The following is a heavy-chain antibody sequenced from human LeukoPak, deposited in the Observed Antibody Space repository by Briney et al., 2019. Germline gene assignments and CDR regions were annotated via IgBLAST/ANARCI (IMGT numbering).Heavy chain of an antibody. V-gene: IGHV4-38-2*02. Sequence: SETLSLTCTVSGYSFSSGYYWAWIRQPPGKGLEWIASVVHTGATHYNPSLKSRVTISVDTSKNQFSLRLSSVTAADTAVYYCAVQGSGFHNAPAGDFDYWGQGTLVTVSS. J-gene: IGHJ4*02. D-gene: IGHD3-10*01. CDR1: GYSFSSGYY. CDR3: AVQGSGFHNAPAGDFDY. CDR2: VVHTGAT.